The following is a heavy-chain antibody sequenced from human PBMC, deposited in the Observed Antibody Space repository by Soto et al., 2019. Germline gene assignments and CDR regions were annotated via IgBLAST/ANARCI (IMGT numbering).Heavy chain of an antibody. CDR1: GYTFTGYY. V-gene: IGHV1-2*04. CDR2: INPNSGGT. D-gene: IGHD6-13*01. J-gene: IGHJ4*02. CDR3: ARSIAAAGDEFDY. Sequence: ASVKVSCKASGYTFTGYYMHWVRQAPGQGLEWMGWINPNSGGTNYAQKFQGWVTMTRDTSVSTAYMELSRLRSDDTAVYYCARSIAAAGDEFDYWGQGTLVTVSS.